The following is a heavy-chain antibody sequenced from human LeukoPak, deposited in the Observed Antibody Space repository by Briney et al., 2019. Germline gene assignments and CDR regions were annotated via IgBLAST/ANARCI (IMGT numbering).Heavy chain of an antibody. V-gene: IGHV3-43*01. CDR2: ISWDGGST. CDR3: AKDVSSGWNYFDY. D-gene: IGHD6-19*01. CDR1: GFTFDDYT. Sequence: GGSLRLSCAASGFTFDDYTMHWVRQARGKGLEWVSLISWDGGSTYYADSVKGRFTISRDNSKNSLYLQMNSLRTEDTALYYCAKDVSSGWNYFDYWGQGTLVTVSS. J-gene: IGHJ4*02.